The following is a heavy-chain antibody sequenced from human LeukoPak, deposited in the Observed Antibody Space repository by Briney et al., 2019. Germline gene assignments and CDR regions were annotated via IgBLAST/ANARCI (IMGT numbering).Heavy chain of an antibody. Sequence: GGSLRLSCAASGFTFSSYTINWVRQTPGKGLVWVSYINNEGSSANYADSVKGRFTISRDNAKNTLYLQMSSLRDEDTAIYFCARDRSYGYDCWGQGTLVTVSS. CDR1: GFTFSSYT. D-gene: IGHD3-16*01. V-gene: IGHV3-74*01. CDR3: ARDRSYGYDC. CDR2: INNEGSSA. J-gene: IGHJ4*02.